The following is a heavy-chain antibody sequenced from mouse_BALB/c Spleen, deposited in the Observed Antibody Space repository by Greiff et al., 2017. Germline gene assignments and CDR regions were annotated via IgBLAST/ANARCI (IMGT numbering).Heavy chain of an antibody. CDR2: IRLKSNNYAT. CDR3: TRVWSRAMDY. Sequence: EVKLVESGGGLVQPGGSMKLSCVASGFTFSNYWMNWVRQSPEKGLEWVAEIRLKSNNYATHYAESVKGRFTISRDDSKSSVYLQMNNLRAEDTGIYYCTRVWSRAMDYWGQGTSVTVSS. V-gene: IGHV6-6*02. CDR1: GFTFSNYW. J-gene: IGHJ4*01.